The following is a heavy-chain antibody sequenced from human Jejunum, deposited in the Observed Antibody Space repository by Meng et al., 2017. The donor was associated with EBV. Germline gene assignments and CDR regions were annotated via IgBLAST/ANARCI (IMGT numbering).Heavy chain of an antibody. CDR1: GYTFSRYA. J-gene: IGHJ4*02. V-gene: IGHV7-4-1*02. D-gene: IGHD2-21*02. CDR3: ASDISTATFGY. CDR2: INTRTGNP. Sequence: QVQLGQSGSELKKPGASVKVSCKAAGYTFSRYAMNWVRQAPGQVLEWMGWINTRTGNPAYAQGFTGRFVFSLDTSVSTAYLQISSLKAEDTAVYYCASDISTATFGYWGQGTLVTVSS.